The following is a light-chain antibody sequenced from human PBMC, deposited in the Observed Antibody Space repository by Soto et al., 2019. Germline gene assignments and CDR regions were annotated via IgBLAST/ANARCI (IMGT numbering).Light chain of an antibody. J-gene: IGKJ2*01. CDR3: QQHDDYSHAT. CDR1: QDIGNF. CDR2: DAS. V-gene: IGKV1-5*01. Sequence: DVQMTQSPSTLSASVGDRVTISCRTSQDIGNFLAWYQHKPGKAPKLLIYDASTLQTGVSSRFRASGFGTEFTLTISGLQPDDIATYYCQQHDDYSHATFGQGTKVEIK.